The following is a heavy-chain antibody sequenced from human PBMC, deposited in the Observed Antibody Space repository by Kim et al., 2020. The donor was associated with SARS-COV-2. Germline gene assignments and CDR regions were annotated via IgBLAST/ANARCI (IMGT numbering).Heavy chain of an antibody. V-gene: IGHV3-30*04. CDR3: AKGMTTVTGGAFDI. CDR2: ISYDGSNK. CDR1: GFTFSSYA. D-gene: IGHD4-17*01. Sequence: GGSLRLSCAASGFTFSSYAMHWVRQAPGKGLEWVAVISYDGSNKYYADSVKGRFTISRDNSKNTLYLQMNSLRAEDTAVYYCAKGMTTVTGGAFDIWGQGTMVTVSS. J-gene: IGHJ3*02.